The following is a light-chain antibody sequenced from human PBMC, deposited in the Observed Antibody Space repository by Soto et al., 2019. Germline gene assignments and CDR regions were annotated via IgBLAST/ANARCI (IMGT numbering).Light chain of an antibody. Sequence: EIVLTQSPGTLSLSPGERATLSCRASQSVNSIYLAWYQQKPGQAPRLLIYVASSRATGIPDRFSGSGSGTDFTLTISRLEPEDFAVYYCQQYVSSPQAMNTFGQGTKLEIK. J-gene: IGKJ2*01. CDR1: QSVNSIY. CDR2: VAS. V-gene: IGKV3-20*01. CDR3: QQYVSSPQAMNT.